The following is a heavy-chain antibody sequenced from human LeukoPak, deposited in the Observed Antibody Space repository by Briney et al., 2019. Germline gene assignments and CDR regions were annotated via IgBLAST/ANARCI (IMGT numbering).Heavy chain of an antibody. J-gene: IGHJ4*02. CDR3: ARVGSSGWYVHPTLDY. Sequence: ASVKVSCKASGYTFSGYYIHWVRQAPGQGLEWMAWINPSNGDTNYAQKFQGRVTMTRDTSISTAYMELTRLISDDAAVYYCARVGSSGWYVHPTLDYWGQGTLVTVSS. CDR2: INPSNGDT. CDR1: GYTFSGYY. D-gene: IGHD6-19*01. V-gene: IGHV1-2*02.